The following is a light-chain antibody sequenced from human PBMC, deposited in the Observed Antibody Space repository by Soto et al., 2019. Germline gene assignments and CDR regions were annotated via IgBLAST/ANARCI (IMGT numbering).Light chain of an antibody. CDR1: QGIGSY. V-gene: IGKV1-9*01. Sequence: IQLTQSPASLSASVGDRVTITCRASQGIGSYLAWYQQKSWKAPKLLISVASTLQSGVPSRFSGSGSGTDFTLTISSLQPEDFATYYCQQHNSNPITFGQGTRLEIK. CDR3: QQHNSNPIT. CDR2: VAS. J-gene: IGKJ5*01.